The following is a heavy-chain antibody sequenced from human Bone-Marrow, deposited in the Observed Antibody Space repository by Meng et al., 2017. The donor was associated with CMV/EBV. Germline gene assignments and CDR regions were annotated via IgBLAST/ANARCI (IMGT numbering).Heavy chain of an antibody. D-gene: IGHD2-15*01. Sequence: SVKVSCKASGGTFSSYTISWVRQAPGQGLEWMGRIISILGIANYAQKFQGRVTITADKSTSTAYMELSSLRSQDTAVYYCARDIQVGLPRENNWFDPWGQGTLVTVSS. CDR1: GGTFSSYT. V-gene: IGHV1-69*02. CDR2: IISILGIA. CDR3: ARDIQVGLPRENNWFDP. J-gene: IGHJ5*02.